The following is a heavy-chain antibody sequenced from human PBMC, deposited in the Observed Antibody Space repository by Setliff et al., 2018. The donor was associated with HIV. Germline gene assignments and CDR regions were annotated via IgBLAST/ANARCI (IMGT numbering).Heavy chain of an antibody. CDR3: ARGLIVVVPAAIIRYDAFDI. V-gene: IGHV4-39*07. CDR2: IYYSGST. D-gene: IGHD2-2*01. J-gene: IGHJ3*02. Sequence: SETLSLTCTVSGGSISSSSYYWGWIRQPPGKGLEWIGSIYYSGSTYYNPSLKSRVTISVDTSKNQFSLKLSPVTAADTAVYYCARGLIVVVPAAIIRYDAFDIWGQGTMVTVSS. CDR1: GGSISSSSYY.